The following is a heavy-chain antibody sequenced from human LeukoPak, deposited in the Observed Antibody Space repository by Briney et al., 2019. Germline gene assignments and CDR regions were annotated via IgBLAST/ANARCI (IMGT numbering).Heavy chain of an antibody. J-gene: IGHJ3*02. D-gene: IGHD2-2*01. CDR2: ISYDGSNK. Sequence: GGSLRLSCAASGFTFSSYAMHWVRQAPGEGLEWVAVISYDGSNKYYADSVKGRFTISRDNSKNTLSLQMNSLRTEDTAVYYCARDRGEDGYQLLPHAFDIWGQGTMVTVSS. V-gene: IGHV3-30-3*01. CDR1: GFTFSSYA. CDR3: ARDRGEDGYQLLPHAFDI.